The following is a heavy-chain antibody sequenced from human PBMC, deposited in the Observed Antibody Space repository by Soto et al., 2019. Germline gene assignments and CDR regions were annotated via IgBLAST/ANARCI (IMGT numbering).Heavy chain of an antibody. CDR2: SYYSGST. CDR1: GGSISSGGYY. J-gene: IGHJ4*02. D-gene: IGHD4-17*01. CDR3: ARALSDYGDYVDY. V-gene: IGHV4-31*03. Sequence: QVQLQESGPGLVKPSQTLSLTCTVSGGSISSGGYYWSWIRQHPGKGLEWIGYSYYSGSTYYNPSLKSRVTISVDTSKNQFSLKLSSVTAADTAVYYCARALSDYGDYVDYWGQGTLVTVSS.